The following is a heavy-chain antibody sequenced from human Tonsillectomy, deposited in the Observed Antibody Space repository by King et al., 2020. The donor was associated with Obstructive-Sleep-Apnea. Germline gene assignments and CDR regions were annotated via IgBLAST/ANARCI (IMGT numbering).Heavy chain of an antibody. CDR3: AKDRFGTSSWYFDY. V-gene: IGHV3-23*01. D-gene: IGHD6-13*01. CDR1: GFTFSNYA. J-gene: IGHJ4*02. Sequence: VQSGGSLRLSCAASGFTFSNYAMSWVRQAPGKGLEGVAGISGSDSSTDYTDSVKGRFTISRDNSKNTLYLQINSLRAEDTATYYCAKDRFGTSSWYFDYWGQGTLVTVSS. CDR2: ISGSDSST.